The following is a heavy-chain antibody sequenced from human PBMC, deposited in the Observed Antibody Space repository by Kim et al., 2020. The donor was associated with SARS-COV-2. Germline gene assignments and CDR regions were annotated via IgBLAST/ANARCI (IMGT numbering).Heavy chain of an antibody. CDR3: ASPYPRLLRQADAFDI. D-gene: IGHD2-15*01. CDR2: IYSGGST. J-gene: IGHJ3*02. V-gene: IGHV3-53*04. Sequence: GGSLRLSCAASGFTVSSNYMSWVRQAPGKGLEWVSVIYSGGSTYYADSVKGRFTISRHNSKNTLYLQMNSLRAEDTAVYYCASPYPRLLRQADAFDIWGQGTMVTVSS. CDR1: GFTVSSNY.